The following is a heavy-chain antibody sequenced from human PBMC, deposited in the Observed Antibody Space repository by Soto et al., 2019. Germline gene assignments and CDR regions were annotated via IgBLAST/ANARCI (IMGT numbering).Heavy chain of an antibody. CDR2: INHSGST. D-gene: IGHD5-18*01. CDR3: ARGLRYSYGTPPGMDV. CDR1: GGSFSGYY. Sequence: QVQLQQWGAGLLKPSETLSLTCAVYGGSFSGYYWSWIRQPPGKGLEWIGEINHSGSTNYNPSLKSRVAISVDTSKNQFSLKLSSVTAADTAVYYCARGLRYSYGTPPGMDVWGQGTTVTVSS. J-gene: IGHJ6*02. V-gene: IGHV4-34*01.